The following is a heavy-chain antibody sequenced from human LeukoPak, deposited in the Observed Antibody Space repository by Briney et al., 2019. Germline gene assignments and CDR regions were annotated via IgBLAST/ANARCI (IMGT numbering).Heavy chain of an antibody. CDR2: INTNTGNP. V-gene: IGHV7-4-1*02. D-gene: IGHD3-10*01. J-gene: IGHJ5*02. CDR1: GYTLTSYA. CDR3: ARAITMVRGVIITMFDP. Sequence: ASVKVSCKASGYTLTSYAMNWVRQAPGQGLEWMGWINTNTGNPTYAQGFTGRFVFSLDTSVSTAYLQISSLKAEDTAVYYCARAITMVRGVIITMFDPWGQGTLVTVSS.